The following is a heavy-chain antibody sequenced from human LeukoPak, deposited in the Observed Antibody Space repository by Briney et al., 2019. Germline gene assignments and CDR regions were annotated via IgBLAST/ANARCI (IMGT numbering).Heavy chain of an antibody. CDR1: GFTFSSYA. Sequence: GGSLRLSCAASGFTFSSYAMSWVRQAPGKGLEWVSAISGSSGSTYYADSVEGRFTISRDNSKNTLYLQMNSLRAEDTAVYYCAKVRSRIAAAATSVYYFDYWGQGTLVTVSS. D-gene: IGHD6-13*01. J-gene: IGHJ4*02. V-gene: IGHV3-23*01. CDR2: ISGSSGST. CDR3: AKVRSRIAAAATSVYYFDY.